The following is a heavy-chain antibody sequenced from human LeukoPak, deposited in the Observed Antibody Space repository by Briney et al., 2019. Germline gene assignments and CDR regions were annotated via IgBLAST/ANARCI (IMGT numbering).Heavy chain of an antibody. Sequence: VASVKVSCKASGGTFSSYAISWVRQAPGQGLEWMGRIIPILGIANYAQKFQGRVTITADKSTSTAYMELSSLRSEDTAVYYCARSAVAGTSSFDHWGQGTLVTVSS. CDR3: ARSAVAGTSSFDH. CDR2: IIPILGIA. D-gene: IGHD6-19*01. J-gene: IGHJ4*02. V-gene: IGHV1-69*04. CDR1: GGTFSSYA.